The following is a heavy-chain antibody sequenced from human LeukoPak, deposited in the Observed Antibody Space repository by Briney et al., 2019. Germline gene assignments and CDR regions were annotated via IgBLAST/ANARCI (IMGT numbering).Heavy chain of an antibody. V-gene: IGHV1-3*03. D-gene: IGHD3-10*01. CDR2: INAGNGNT. Sequence: ASVKVSCKASGYTFTSYAMHWVRQAPGQRLGWMGWINAGNGNTKYSQEFQGRVTITRDTSASTAYMELSSLRSEDMAVYYCARTRVPVWFGELGPDNWFDPWGQGTLVTVSS. CDR3: ARTRVPVWFGELGPDNWFDP. CDR1: GYTFTSYA. J-gene: IGHJ5*02.